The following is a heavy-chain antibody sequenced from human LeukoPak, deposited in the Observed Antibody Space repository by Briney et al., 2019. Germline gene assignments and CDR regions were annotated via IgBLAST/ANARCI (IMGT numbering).Heavy chain of an antibody. CDR1: GYTLTELS. V-gene: IGHV1-24*01. Sequence: ASVKVSCKVSGYTLTELSMHWVRQAPGKGLEWMGGFYPEDGETIYAQKFQGRVTMTEDTSTDTAYMELSSLRSEDTAVYYCATSKMDNMVRGVIMYYFDYWGQGTLVTVSS. J-gene: IGHJ4*02. CDR2: FYPEDGET. D-gene: IGHD3-10*01. CDR3: ATSKMDNMVRGVIMYYFDY.